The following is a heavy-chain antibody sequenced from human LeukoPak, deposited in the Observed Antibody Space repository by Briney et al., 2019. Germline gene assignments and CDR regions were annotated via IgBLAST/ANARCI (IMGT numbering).Heavy chain of an antibody. V-gene: IGHV4-59*08. CDR2: IYYSGST. D-gene: IGHD5-18*01. Sequence: SETLSLTCTVSGGFISSFYCSWIRQPPGKGLEWIGYIYYSGSTNYNPSLKSRVTISADTSENQFSLRLSSVTAADTAVYYCARGTVDTAIDYWGQGTLVTVSS. CDR1: GGFISSFY. J-gene: IGHJ4*02. CDR3: ARGTVDTAIDY.